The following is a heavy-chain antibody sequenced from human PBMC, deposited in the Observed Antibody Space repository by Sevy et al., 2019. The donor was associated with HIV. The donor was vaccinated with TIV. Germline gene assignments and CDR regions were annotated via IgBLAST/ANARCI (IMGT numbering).Heavy chain of an antibody. D-gene: IGHD1-1*01. V-gene: IGHV4-59*12. Sequence: SETLSLTCTVSGASISSYSWSWIRQPPGKGLEWIGYISDSGTTNYNPFLKSRVTILADTSKGEFSLKLRSMTAADTAVYFCARGGQLAAFDYWGQGTLVTVSS. J-gene: IGHJ4*02. CDR3: ARGGQLAAFDY. CDR2: ISDSGTT. CDR1: GASISSYS.